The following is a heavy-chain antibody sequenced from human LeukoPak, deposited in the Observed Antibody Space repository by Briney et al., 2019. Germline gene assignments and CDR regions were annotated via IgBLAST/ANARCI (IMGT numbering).Heavy chain of an antibody. Sequence: GGSLRLSCAASGFTVSSNYMSWVRQAPGKGLEWVSVIYSGGSTYYADSVKGRFTISRRNSKNTLYLQMNSLRAEDTAVYYCARGPSGSNYDDYWGQGTLVTVSS. CDR2: IYSGGST. V-gene: IGHV3-53*04. CDR1: GFTVSSNY. D-gene: IGHD4-11*01. CDR3: ARGPSGSNYDDY. J-gene: IGHJ4*02.